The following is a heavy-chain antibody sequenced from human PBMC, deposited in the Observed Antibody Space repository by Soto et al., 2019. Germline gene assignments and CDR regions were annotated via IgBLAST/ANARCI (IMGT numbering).Heavy chain of an antibody. J-gene: IGHJ6*02. D-gene: IGHD3-16*01. CDR3: ERGIKNYYGQDV. Sequence: GRSLRLCCAASGFTFSSYAMSWVRQAPGKGLEWVSAIKGNGSSTSYADSVKGRFTISRDNAKDTLYLQMNSLRAEDTAVYYCERGIKNYYGQDVWGQGTTVTVSS. CDR1: GFTFSSYA. CDR2: IKGNGSST. V-gene: IGHV3-74*01.